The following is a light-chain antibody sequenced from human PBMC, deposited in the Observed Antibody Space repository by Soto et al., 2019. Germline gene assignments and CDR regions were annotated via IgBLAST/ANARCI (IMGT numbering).Light chain of an antibody. V-gene: IGKV1-9*01. J-gene: IGKJ4*01. CDR3: QQLISHPLP. CDR2: GAS. Sequence: IQLTQSPSSRSASLCDRVTITCRACQGISSYLAWYQQNPGKAPKPLISGASAVQRGAPSRFSGSGSGTDFTLTISSLQPEDFATYSCQQLISHPLPFGGGTK. CDR1: QGISSY.